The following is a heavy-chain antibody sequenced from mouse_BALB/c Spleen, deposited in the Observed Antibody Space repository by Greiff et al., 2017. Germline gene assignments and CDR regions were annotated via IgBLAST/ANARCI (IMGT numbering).Heavy chain of an antibody. J-gene: IGHJ3*01. CDR1: GFTFSDFY. V-gene: IGHV7-1*02. Sequence: EVKLEESGGGLVQPGGSLRLSCATSGFTFSDFYMEWVRQPPGKRLEWIAASRNKANDYTTEYSASVKGRFIVSRDTSQSILYLQMNALRAEDTAMYYCARDASSDGYYYTWFAYWGQGTLVTVSA. CDR3: ARDASSDGYYYTWFAY. D-gene: IGHD2-3*01. CDR2: SRNKANDYTT.